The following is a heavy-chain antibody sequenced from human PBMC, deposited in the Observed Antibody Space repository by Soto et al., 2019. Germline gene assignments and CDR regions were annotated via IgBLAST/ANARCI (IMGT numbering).Heavy chain of an antibody. CDR1: GFTFSSLG. J-gene: IGHJ4*02. Sequence: QVQLVESRGGVVQPGRSLRLSCAASGFTFSSLGMHWVRQAPGKGLEWVAVISYDGSEKYYADSVKGRFTISRDNSKNTLSLQMNSLRAEDTAVYYCVKERTGTWDFDYWGQGTLVTVSS. CDR2: ISYDGSEK. CDR3: VKERTGTWDFDY. V-gene: IGHV3-30*18. D-gene: IGHD1-26*01.